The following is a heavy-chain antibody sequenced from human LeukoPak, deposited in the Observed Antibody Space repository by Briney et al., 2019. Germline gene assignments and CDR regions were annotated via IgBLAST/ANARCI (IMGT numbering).Heavy chain of an antibody. D-gene: IGHD3-22*01. CDR3: AKANLYDNSGYYFHS. Sequence: PGGSLRLSCAASGFTFSSYWMSWVRQAPGKGLEWVANIKQDGSEKYYVDSVKGRFTISRDNAKNSLYLQMNSLRAEDTALYYCAKANLYDNSGYYFHSWGQGTLVTVSS. CDR2: IKQDGSEK. J-gene: IGHJ4*02. CDR1: GFTFSSYW. V-gene: IGHV3-7*03.